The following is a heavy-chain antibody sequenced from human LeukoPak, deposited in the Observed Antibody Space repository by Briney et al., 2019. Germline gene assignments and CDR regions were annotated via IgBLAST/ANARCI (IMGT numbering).Heavy chain of an antibody. CDR3: ARGTHAQITMVRGVIITPYFDY. CDR1: GGSISSYY. Sequence: SETLSLTCTVSGGSISSYYWSWIRQPPGKGLEWIGYIYYSGSTNYNPSLKSRVTISVDTSKNQFSLKLSSVTAADTAVYYCARGTHAQITMVRGVIITPYFDYWGQGTLVTVSS. V-gene: IGHV4-59*01. D-gene: IGHD3-10*01. J-gene: IGHJ4*02. CDR2: IYYSGST.